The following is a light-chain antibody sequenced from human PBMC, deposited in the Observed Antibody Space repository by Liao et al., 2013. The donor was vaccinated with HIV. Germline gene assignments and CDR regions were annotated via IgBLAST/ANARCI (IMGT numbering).Light chain of an antibody. V-gene: IGLV3-1*01. CDR2: QDN. J-gene: IGLJ1*01. Sequence: SNELTQPPSVSVSPGQTATITCSGDDLGNKYVCWYQQKPGQSPVLVIYQDNKRPSGIPERFSGSNSGNTATLTISGTQAVDAADYYCQAWDRDTVVFGPGTHVSVL. CDR3: QAWDRDTVV. CDR1: DLGNKY.